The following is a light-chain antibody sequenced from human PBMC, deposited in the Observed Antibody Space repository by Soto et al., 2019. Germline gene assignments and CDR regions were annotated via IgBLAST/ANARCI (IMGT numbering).Light chain of an antibody. Sequence: QSVLTQPPSASGTPGRRVTIFCSGSSSNIGSKPVNWYHHLPGTAPKLLIFTNDRRPSGVPDRFSGSKSGTSASLAITGLQSEDEADYYCATWDDSLRGPVFGGGTKLTVL. CDR2: TND. J-gene: IGLJ3*02. CDR3: ATWDDSLRGPV. V-gene: IGLV1-44*01. CDR1: SSNIGSKP.